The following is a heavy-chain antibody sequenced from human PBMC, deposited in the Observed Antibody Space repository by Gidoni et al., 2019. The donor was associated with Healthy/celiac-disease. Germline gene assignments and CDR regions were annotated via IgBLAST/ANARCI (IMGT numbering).Heavy chain of an antibody. Sequence: QVQLQESGPGLVKPSETLSLTCTLSGCSISSYYWSWIRQPPGKGLEWIGYIYYSGSTNYNPSLKSRVTISVETSKNQFSLKLSSVTAADTAVYYCARHAKKTYYFDDWGQGTLVTVSS. CDR3: ARHAKKTYYFDD. J-gene: IGHJ4*02. CDR2: IYYSGST. CDR1: GCSISSYY. V-gene: IGHV4-59*08.